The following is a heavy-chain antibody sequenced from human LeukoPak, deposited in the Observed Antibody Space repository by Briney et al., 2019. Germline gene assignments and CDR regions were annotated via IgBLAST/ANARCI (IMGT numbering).Heavy chain of an antibody. J-gene: IGHJ4*02. CDR3: AREISDYASAY. D-gene: IGHD4-17*01. CDR2: INPNSGGT. V-gene: IGHV1-2*02. Sequence: APVKVSCKASGYPFTGYYIHWVRQAPGHGLEWMGWINPNSGGTNYAQKFQGRVTMTSDTSITTAYMDLSRLTSDDTAVYYCAREISDYASAYWGQGTLVTVSS. CDR1: GYPFTGYY.